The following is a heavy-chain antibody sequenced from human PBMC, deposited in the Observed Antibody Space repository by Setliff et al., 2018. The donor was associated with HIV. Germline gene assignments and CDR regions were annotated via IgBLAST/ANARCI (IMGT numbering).Heavy chain of an antibody. CDR1: GDSMSSDNYF. V-gene: IGHV4-39*01. CDR2: IFHSGNT. Sequence: PSETLSLTCTVSGDSMSSDNYFWVWVRQPPGKGLEWMGNIFHSGNTYYSPSLKSRVTMSLDTSMNQFSLKLTSVTAADTALYYCNIYYYYYMDVWGKGTRSPSP. J-gene: IGHJ6*03. CDR3: NIYYYYYMDV.